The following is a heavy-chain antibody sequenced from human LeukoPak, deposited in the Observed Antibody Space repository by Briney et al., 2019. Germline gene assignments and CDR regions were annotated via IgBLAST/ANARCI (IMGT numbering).Heavy chain of an antibody. J-gene: IGHJ4*02. CDR1: GGSISSSSYY. V-gene: IGHV4-39*01. CDR3: ARFQYYFDY. Sequence: PSKTLSLTCTVSGGSISSSSYYWGGIRQPPGKGLEWIGSIYYSGSTYYNPSLKSRVTISVDTSKNQFSLKLSSVTAADTAVYYCARFQYYFDYWGQGTLVTVSS. CDR2: IYYSGST.